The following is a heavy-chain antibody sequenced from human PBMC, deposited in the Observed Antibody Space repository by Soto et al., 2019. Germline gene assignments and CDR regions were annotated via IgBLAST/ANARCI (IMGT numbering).Heavy chain of an antibody. J-gene: IGHJ6*02. D-gene: IGHD6-19*01. Sequence: ASVKVSCKASGYTFTGYYMHWVRQAPGQGLEWMGWINPNSGGTNYAQKFQGWVTMTRDTSISTAYMELSRLRSDDTAVYYCARGVAGYSSGWPLYYYYGMDVWGQGTTVTVSS. CDR3: ARGVAGYSSGWPLYYYYGMDV. CDR1: GYTFTGYY. V-gene: IGHV1-2*04. CDR2: INPNSGGT.